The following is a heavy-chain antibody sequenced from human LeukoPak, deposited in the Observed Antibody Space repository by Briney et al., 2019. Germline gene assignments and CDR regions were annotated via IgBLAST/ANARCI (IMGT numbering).Heavy chain of an antibody. Sequence: SGGSLRLSCAASGFTFSDYYMSWIRQAPGKGLEWVSYISNSSSYTNYADSVKGRFTISRDNAKNSLYLQMNSLRAEDTAVYYCARSQRYFDWIPYGPFDYWGQGTLVTVSS. J-gene: IGHJ4*02. CDR3: ARSQRYFDWIPYGPFDY. CDR2: ISNSSSYT. D-gene: IGHD3-9*01. V-gene: IGHV3-11*03. CDR1: GFTFSDYY.